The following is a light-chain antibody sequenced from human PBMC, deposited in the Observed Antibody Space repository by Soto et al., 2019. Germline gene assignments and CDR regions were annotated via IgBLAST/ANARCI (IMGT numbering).Light chain of an antibody. CDR1: QSVSSNY. V-gene: IGKV3-20*01. CDR2: GAS. CDR3: QQYGGSPRVT. J-gene: IGKJ4*01. Sequence: EIVLTQSPGTLSLSPGERATLSCRASQSVSSNYLAWYQQKPGQAPRLLIYGASRRATGIPDRFIGSGSGTDFTLTISRLEPEDFAVYYCQQYGGSPRVTFGGGTKVEIK.